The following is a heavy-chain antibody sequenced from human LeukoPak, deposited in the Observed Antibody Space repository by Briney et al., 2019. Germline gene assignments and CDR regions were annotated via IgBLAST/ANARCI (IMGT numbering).Heavy chain of an antibody. J-gene: IGHJ4*02. CDR1: GYSFTNYW. CDR3: ARSSGANCGGDCYLDY. CDR2: IYPGDSDT. Sequence: GESLKICCKVSGYSFTNYWICWVRQLPGKGLEYMGIIYPGDSDTIYSPSFQGQVTISADKSISTAYLQWRSLKASDTAMYYCARSSGANCGGDCYLDYWGRGTLVTVSS. D-gene: IGHD2-21*01. V-gene: IGHV5-51*01.